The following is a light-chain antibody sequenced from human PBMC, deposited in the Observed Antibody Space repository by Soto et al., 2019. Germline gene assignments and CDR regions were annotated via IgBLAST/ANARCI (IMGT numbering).Light chain of an antibody. V-gene: IGKV3-11*01. CDR1: QSVSSY. Sequence: EFVFTQTPATLSLPPGERPTLSFRASQSVSSYLAWYQQKPGQAPRLLIYDASNRATGIPARFSGSGSGTDFTLTISSLEPEDFAVYYCQQRSNWPPLTFGGGTKVDIK. CDR3: QQRSNWPPLT. J-gene: IGKJ4*01. CDR2: DAS.